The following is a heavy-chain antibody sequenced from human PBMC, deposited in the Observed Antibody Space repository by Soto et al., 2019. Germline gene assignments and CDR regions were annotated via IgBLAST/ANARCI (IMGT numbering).Heavy chain of an antibody. CDR1: GGSVTSGTYY. J-gene: IGHJ3*02. CDR2: ISYSGST. Sequence: PSETLSLTCTVSGGSVTSGTYYWSWIRQPPGKGLEWIGYISYSGSTNYNSSLKSRVTISKDTSKNHFFLNLTSVTAADTAVYYCATYRKFFQIWGQGTKVTVSS. CDR3: ATYRKFFQI. V-gene: IGHV4-61*03.